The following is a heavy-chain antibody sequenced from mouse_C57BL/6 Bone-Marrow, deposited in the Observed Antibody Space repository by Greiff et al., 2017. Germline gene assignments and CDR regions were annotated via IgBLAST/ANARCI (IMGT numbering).Heavy chain of an antibody. V-gene: IGHV5-4*01. D-gene: IGHD1-1*01. CDR2: ISDGGSST. CDR3: ARGSAILDYYDIDC. Sequence: EVQRVESGGGLVKPGGSLKLSCAASGFTFSSYAMSWVRQTPEHRLEWVATISDGGSSTYYPENVKGRFTISRDNAKNNLYLQMSHLQSEDTAMYYCARGSAILDYYDIDCWDQGTSVTGSS. J-gene: IGHJ4*01. CDR1: GFTFSSYA.